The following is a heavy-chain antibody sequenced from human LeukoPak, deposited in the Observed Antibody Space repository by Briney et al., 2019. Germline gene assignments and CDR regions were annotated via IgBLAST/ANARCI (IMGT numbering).Heavy chain of an antibody. CDR3: ARVRGGSGSYQASYYYYYMDV. J-gene: IGHJ6*03. V-gene: IGHV3-33*01. CDR2: IWYDGSKK. D-gene: IGHD3-10*01. Sequence: GRSLRLSCAASGFTFSRCGIYWVRQAPGKGLEWVASIWYDGSKKYFADSVKGLFTISRDNSKNTLYLQMNSLRAEDTAVYYCARVRGGSGSYQASYYYYYMDVWGKGTTVTVSS. CDR1: GFTFSRCG.